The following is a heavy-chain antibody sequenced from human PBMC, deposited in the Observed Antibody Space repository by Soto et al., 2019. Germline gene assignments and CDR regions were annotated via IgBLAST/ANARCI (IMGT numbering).Heavy chain of an antibody. J-gene: IGHJ6*02. CDR3: AKGTTHYYGMDV. D-gene: IGHD4-17*01. CDR2: ISYDGSNK. Sequence: GGSLRLSCAASGFTFSSYGMHWVRQAPGKGLEWVAVISYDGSNKYYADSVKGRFTISRDNSKNTLYLQMNSLRAEDTAVYYCAKGTTHYYGMDVWGQGTTVTVSS. CDR1: GFTFSSYG. V-gene: IGHV3-30*18.